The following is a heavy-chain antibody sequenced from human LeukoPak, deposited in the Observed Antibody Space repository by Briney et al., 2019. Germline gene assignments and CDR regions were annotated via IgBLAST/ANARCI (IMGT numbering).Heavy chain of an antibody. CDR3: ASGQDYGDYTPFDY. CDR2: INHSGST. D-gene: IGHD4-17*01. Sequence: SEALSLTCAVYGGSFSGYYWSWIRQPPGKGLEWIWEINHSGSTNYNPSLKSRVTISVDTSKNQFSLKLSSVTAADTAVYYCASGQDYGDYTPFDYWGQGTLVTVSS. V-gene: IGHV4-34*01. J-gene: IGHJ4*02. CDR1: GGSFSGYY.